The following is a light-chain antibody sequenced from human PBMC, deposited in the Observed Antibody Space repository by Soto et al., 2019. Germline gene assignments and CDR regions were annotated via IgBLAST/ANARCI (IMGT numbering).Light chain of an antibody. CDR3: QQSYSTPPYT. V-gene: IGKV1-39*01. J-gene: IGKJ2*01. Sequence: DIQMTQSPSSLSTSVGARVTITCRASQYINNYLNWYQQKPGKAPKLLIFAAYNLQSGVPSRFSGRGSGTDFTLTISSLQPEDFATYYCQQSYSTPPYTFGQGTKLDMK. CDR1: QYINNY. CDR2: AAY.